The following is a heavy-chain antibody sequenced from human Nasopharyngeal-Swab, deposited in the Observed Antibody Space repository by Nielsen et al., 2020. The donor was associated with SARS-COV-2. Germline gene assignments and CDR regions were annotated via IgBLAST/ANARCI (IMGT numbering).Heavy chain of an antibody. Sequence: GESLKLSCAASGFTFSSYAMHWVRQAPGKGLECVAVISYDGSNKYYADSVKGRLTISRDNSKNTLSLQMNSLRAEDTAVYYCASSPLDSSGYYYGLDHWGQGTLVTVSS. CDR2: ISYDGSNK. J-gene: IGHJ4*02. CDR1: GFTFSSYA. V-gene: IGHV3-30-3*01. CDR3: ASSPLDSSGYYYGLDH. D-gene: IGHD3-22*01.